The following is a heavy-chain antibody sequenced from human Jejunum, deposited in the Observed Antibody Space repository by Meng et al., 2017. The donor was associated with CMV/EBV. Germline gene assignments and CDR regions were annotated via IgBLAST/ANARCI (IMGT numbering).Heavy chain of an antibody. Sequence: ASGFTFSDDDMSWVRLAPGKGLEWVSSISGGGDDTYYAESVKGRFTISRDNSRNTLYVQMNSLRVEDTAVYYCGRFWSGYLPDYWGQGTRVTVSS. CDR3: GRFWSGYLPDY. CDR2: ISGGGDDT. D-gene: IGHD3-3*01. V-gene: IGHV3-23*01. J-gene: IGHJ4*02. CDR1: GFTFSDDD.